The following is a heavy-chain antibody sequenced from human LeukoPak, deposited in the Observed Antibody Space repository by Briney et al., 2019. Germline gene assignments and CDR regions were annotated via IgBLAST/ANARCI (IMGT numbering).Heavy chain of an antibody. CDR3: ARHYDFWSGYYNYYYYGMDV. Sequence: PSETLSLTCTVSGGSISSGGYYWSWIRQHPGKGLEWIGYIYYSGSTYYNPSLKSRVTISVDTSKNQFSLKLSSVTAADTAVYYCARHYDFWSGYYNYYYYGMDVWGQGTTVTVSS. D-gene: IGHD3-3*01. CDR2: IYYSGST. J-gene: IGHJ6*02. CDR1: GGSISSGGYY. V-gene: IGHV4-31*03.